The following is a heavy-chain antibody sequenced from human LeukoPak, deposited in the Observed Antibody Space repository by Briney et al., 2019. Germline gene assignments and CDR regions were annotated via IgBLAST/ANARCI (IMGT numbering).Heavy chain of an antibody. J-gene: IGHJ6*02. CDR3: ARDWLRFYYYYYGMDV. CDR2: INPSGGST. D-gene: IGHD5-12*01. V-gene: IGHV1-46*01. CDR1: GYTFTSYY. Sequence: ASVKVSCKASGYTFTSYYMHWVRQAPGQGLEWMGIINPSGGSTSYAQKFQGRVTMTRDTSTSTVYMELSSLRSEDTAVYYCARDWLRFYYYYYGMDVWGQGTTVTVS.